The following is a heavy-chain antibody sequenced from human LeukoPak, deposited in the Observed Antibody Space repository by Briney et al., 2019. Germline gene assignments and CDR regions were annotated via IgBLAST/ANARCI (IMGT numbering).Heavy chain of an antibody. CDR1: RFTFSNYA. CDR3: AKSKDYDPLSYYFDY. V-gene: IGHV3-23*01. Sequence: GGSLRLSCAASRFTFSNYAMSWVRQAPGKGLEWVSATSGSGGSTYYADSVKGRFTISRDHSKNTLYLQMNSLRGEDTAVYYCAKSKDYDPLSYYFDYWGQGTLVTVSS. J-gene: IGHJ4*02. CDR2: TSGSGGST. D-gene: IGHD3-3*01.